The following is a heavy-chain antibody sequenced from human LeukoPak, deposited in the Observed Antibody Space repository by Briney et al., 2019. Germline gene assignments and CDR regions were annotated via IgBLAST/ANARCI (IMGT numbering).Heavy chain of an antibody. V-gene: IGHV1-24*01. CDR3: ATGYTYDYSLY. J-gene: IGHJ4*02. D-gene: IGHD5-18*01. CDR1: GDTVTGFS. CDR2: FDPEDGAR. Sequence: PGASVTVSCKVSGDTVTGFSIHWVRQAPGHGLEWMGGFDPEDGARIFAQKFQGRVTMTEDTSTDTAYMDMSSLRSEDTAVYYCATGYTYDYSLYWGQGTLVTVS.